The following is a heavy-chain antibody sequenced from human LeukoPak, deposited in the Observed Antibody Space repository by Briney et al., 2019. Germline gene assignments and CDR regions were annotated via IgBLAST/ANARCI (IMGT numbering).Heavy chain of an antibody. CDR1: GFSFSGHW. J-gene: IGHJ4*02. CDR2: ISPTGSTT. V-gene: IGHV3-74*01. CDR3: ARGPNSNWSGLDF. Sequence: GGSLRLSCTASGFSFSGHWMRWARQLPGKGLVWVSRISPTGSTTSYADSVKGRFTVSGDNAKNTLYLQVNNLRAEDTAVYYCARGPNSNWSGLDFWGQGTLLTVSS. D-gene: IGHD6-6*01.